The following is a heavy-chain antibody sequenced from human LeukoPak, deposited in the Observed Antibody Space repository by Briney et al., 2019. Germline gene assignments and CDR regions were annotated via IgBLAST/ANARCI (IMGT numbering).Heavy chain of an antibody. CDR1: AFIFTSYA. CDR3: AKMRGQYYHAYYMDA. CDR2: GGSGVST. V-gene: IGHV3-23*02. J-gene: IGHJ6*03. Sequence: GGSLRLSCAPSAFIFTSYAMSWVRQVAGKGLEWDSYGGSGVSTNYEDSVKARFTVSRANPKSTLYLEMNSLTAEDTAVYYCAKMRGQYYHAYYMDAWGKGTTVTVSS. D-gene: IGHD2/OR15-2a*01.